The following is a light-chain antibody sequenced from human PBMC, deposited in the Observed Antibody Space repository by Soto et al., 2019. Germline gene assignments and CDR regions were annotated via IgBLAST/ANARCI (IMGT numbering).Light chain of an antibody. Sequence: EGVMTQSPATLSVSPGERAVLSCRASQSVSSNLAWYQQKPGQAPRLLIYGGSTRATGVPARFSGSGSGTEFTLTISTLQSEDSAVYYCQQYNNWPPSTFGQGTKVDIK. CDR3: QQYNNWPPST. J-gene: IGKJ1*01. V-gene: IGKV3-15*01. CDR2: GGS. CDR1: QSVSSN.